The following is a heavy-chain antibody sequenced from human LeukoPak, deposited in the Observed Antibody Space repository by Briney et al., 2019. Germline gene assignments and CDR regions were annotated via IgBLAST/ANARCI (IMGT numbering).Heavy chain of an antibody. V-gene: IGHV1-2*06. CDR3: AREYYYGSGSYFH. Sequence: ASVKVSCKASGYTFTGYYMHWVRRAPGQGLEWMGRINPNSGGTNYAQKFQGRVTMTRDTSISTAYMELSRLRSDDTAMYYCAREYYYGSGSYFHWGQGTLVTVSS. CDR2: INPNSGGT. D-gene: IGHD3-10*01. CDR1: GYTFTGYY. J-gene: IGHJ4*02.